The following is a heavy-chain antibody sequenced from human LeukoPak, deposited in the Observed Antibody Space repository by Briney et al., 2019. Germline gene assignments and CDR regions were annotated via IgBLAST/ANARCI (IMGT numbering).Heavy chain of an antibody. CDR2: FDPEDGET. J-gene: IGHJ4*02. V-gene: IGHV1-24*01. D-gene: IGHD1-1*01. CDR1: GYTLTELS. CDR3: ARVPTGTTEVDY. Sequence: ASVKVSCKVSGYTLTELSMHWVRQAPGKGLEWMGGFDPEDGETIYAQKFQGRVTMTEDTSTDTAYMELSSLRSEDTAVYYCARVPTGTTEVDYWGQGTLVTVSS.